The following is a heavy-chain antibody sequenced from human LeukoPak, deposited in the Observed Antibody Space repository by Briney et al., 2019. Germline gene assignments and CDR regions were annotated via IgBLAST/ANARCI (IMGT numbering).Heavy chain of an antibody. J-gene: IGHJ1*01. CDR3: ARDVYDDYVWGSYRYDTRREYFQH. D-gene: IGHD3-16*02. CDR1: GYTFTSYG. V-gene: IGHV1-18*01. CDR2: ISAYNGNT. Sequence: ASVKVSCKASGYTFTSYGISWVRQAPGQGLEWVGWISAYNGNTNYAQKLQGRVTMTTDTSTSTAYMELRSLRSDDTAVYYCARDVYDDYVWGSYRYDTRREYFQHWGQGTLVTVSS.